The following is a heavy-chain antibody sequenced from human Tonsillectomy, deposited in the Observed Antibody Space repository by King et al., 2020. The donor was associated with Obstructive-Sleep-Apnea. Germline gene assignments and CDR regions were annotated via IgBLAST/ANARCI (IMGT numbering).Heavy chain of an antibody. J-gene: IGHJ5*02. CDR2: IYFSGST. CDR1: GGSISSSSYY. Sequence: QLQESGPGLVKPSETPSLTCTVSGGSISSSSYYWGWIRQPPGKGLGWIGSIYFSGSTHYNPSLKRRGTISVDTSKNPCSPKRSSVTASDTAVYYCARDRYYDSSGYNWFDPWGQGTLVTVSS. CDR3: ARDRYYDSSGYNWFDP. V-gene: IGHV4-39*07. D-gene: IGHD3-22*01.